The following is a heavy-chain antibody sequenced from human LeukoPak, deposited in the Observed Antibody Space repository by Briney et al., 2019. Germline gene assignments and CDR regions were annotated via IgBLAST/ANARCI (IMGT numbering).Heavy chain of an antibody. J-gene: IGHJ3*01. Sequence: SETLSLTCTVSGGSISSYYWSWIRQPPGKGLEWIGYIYYSGNTYYNPSLKSRVTISVDTSKNQFSLKVNSVAAADTAVYYCARAKPLDPFDFWGQGTQVTLSS. V-gene: IGHV4-59*01. CDR3: ARAKPLDPFDF. CDR2: IYYSGNT. CDR1: GGSISSYY.